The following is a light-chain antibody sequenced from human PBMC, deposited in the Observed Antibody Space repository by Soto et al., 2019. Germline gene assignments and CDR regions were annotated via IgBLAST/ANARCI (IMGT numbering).Light chain of an antibody. J-gene: IGKJ1*01. Sequence: EIVLTQSPATLSLSPGERATLSCRASQSVSSYLAWYQQKPGQAPRLLIYDASNRATGIPARFSGSGSGTDFTLPISSLEPEVFAVYYCQQRSNGPPTFGQGTKV. CDR2: DAS. CDR3: QQRSNGPPT. V-gene: IGKV3-11*01. CDR1: QSVSSY.